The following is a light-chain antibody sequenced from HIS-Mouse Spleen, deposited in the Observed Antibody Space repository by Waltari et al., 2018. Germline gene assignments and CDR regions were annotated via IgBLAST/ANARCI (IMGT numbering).Light chain of an antibody. J-gene: IGLJ2*01. Sequence: SYELTQPPSVSVSPGQTARITCSGDALPKQYAYWYQQKAGQAPVLVIYEDSKRPSGIPEGFSGSSSGTMATLTISGAQVEDEADYYCYSTDSSGNHRVFGGGTKLTVL. CDR3: YSTDSSGNHRV. CDR1: ALPKQY. CDR2: EDS. V-gene: IGLV3-10*01.